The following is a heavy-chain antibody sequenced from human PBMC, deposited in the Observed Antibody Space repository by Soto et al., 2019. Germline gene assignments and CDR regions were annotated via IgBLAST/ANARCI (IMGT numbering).Heavy chain of an antibody. CDR2: IDYTGSN. CDR3: ARDLGQWLVQGAFDI. Sequence: SETLSLTCTVSGGSISTKYWNWIRQPPGKGLEWIGYIDYTGSNKNNPSLNSRVTLSIDTSKNQFSLRLTSVTAADTAVYYCARDLGQWLVQGAFDIWGPGTMLTVSS. D-gene: IGHD6-19*01. J-gene: IGHJ3*02. V-gene: IGHV4-59*12. CDR1: GGSISTKY.